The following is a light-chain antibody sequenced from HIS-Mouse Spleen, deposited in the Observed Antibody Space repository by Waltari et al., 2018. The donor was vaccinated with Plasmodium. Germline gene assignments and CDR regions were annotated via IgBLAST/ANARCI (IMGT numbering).Light chain of an antibody. Sequence: EIVMTQSPATLSVSPGERATLSCRASQSVSSNLAWYQQKPGQAPRLIIYGASTRATGIPARCRGSGSGTEFTLTISSMQSEDFAVYYCQQYNNWPPYTFGQGTKLEIK. CDR1: QSVSSN. V-gene: IGKV3-15*01. CDR2: GAS. CDR3: QQYNNWPPYT. J-gene: IGKJ2*01.